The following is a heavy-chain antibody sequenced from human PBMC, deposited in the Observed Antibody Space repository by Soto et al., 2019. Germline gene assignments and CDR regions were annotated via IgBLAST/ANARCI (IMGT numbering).Heavy chain of an antibody. CDR2: ISGSGGST. Sequence: GGSLRLSCAASGFTFSNYAVTWVRQAPGKGLEWVSTISGSGGSTYYADSVKGRFTISRDNSKNTLYLQMNSLRAEDTAVYYWGKDHGSSWYEIDYWGQVTLVTVSS. V-gene: IGHV3-23*01. J-gene: IGHJ4*02. CDR1: GFTFSNYA. D-gene: IGHD6-13*01. CDR3: GKDHGSSWYEIDY.